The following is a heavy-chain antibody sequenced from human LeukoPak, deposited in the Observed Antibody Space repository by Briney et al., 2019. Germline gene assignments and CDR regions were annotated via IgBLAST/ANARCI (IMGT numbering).Heavy chain of an antibody. Sequence: ASVKVSCKASGYTFTGYYMHWVRQAPGQGLEWMGRINPNSGGTNYAQKFQGRVTMTTDTSISTAYMELSRLRSDDTAVYYCARELRNYDILTGYYNVRGYFDYWGQGTLVTVSS. D-gene: IGHD3-9*01. V-gene: IGHV1-2*06. CDR1: GYTFTGYY. CDR3: ARELRNYDILTGYYNVRGYFDY. CDR2: INPNSGGT. J-gene: IGHJ4*02.